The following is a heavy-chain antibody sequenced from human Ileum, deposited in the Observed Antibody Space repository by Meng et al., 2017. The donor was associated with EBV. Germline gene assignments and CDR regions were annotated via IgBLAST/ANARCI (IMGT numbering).Heavy chain of an antibody. Sequence: QVQLQESGPGLVKPSETLSLTCSVSGGSVSSGGNYWSWIQQPPGKGLEWIGYIYNSGSTNSTPSLKSRVTISVDTSKNQFSLKLSSVTAADTAVYYCARDGYSSGSDWGQGTLVTVSS. CDR3: ARDGYSSGSD. CDR1: GGSVSSGGNY. V-gene: IGHV4-61*08. CDR2: IYNSGST. D-gene: IGHD6-19*01. J-gene: IGHJ4*02.